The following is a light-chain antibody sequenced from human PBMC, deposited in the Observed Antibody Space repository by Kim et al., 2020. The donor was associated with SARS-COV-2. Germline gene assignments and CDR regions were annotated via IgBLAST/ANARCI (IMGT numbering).Light chain of an antibody. CDR3: QQYSTWPYS. CDR2: GAS. Sequence: SGSPGERATLSCRTSQSVSSNLAWYQQQPGQAPRLLIYGASTRVTGIPARFTGSGSGTEFTLTISSLQSEDFAVYYCQQYSTWPYSFGQGTKLEI. V-gene: IGKV3-15*01. J-gene: IGKJ2*03. CDR1: QSVSSN.